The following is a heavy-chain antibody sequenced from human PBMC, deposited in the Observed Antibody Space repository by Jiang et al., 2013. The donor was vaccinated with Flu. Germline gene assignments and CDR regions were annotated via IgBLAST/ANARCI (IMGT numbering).Heavy chain of an antibody. D-gene: IGHD6-13*01. CDR3: ARERGSWYSYYYYGMDV. J-gene: IGHJ6*02. Sequence: KSRVTISVDTSKNQFSLKLSSVTAADTAVYYCARERGSWYSYYYYGMDVWGQGTTVTVSS. V-gene: IGHV4-39*07.